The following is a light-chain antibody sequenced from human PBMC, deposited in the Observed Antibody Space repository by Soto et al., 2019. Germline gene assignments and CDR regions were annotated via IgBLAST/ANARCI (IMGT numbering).Light chain of an antibody. J-gene: IGKJ2*01. CDR2: AAS. V-gene: IGKV1-39*01. CDR3: QQSYSAPPT. Sequence: DLQMTQSPSSLSASVGDRVTITCRASQNVDNFLNWYQWRPGKAPKFLIFAASSLQGGVSSRFSGSGSGTDFTLTIINLQPEDFATYYCQQSYSAPPTFGQGTRLEMK. CDR1: QNVDNF.